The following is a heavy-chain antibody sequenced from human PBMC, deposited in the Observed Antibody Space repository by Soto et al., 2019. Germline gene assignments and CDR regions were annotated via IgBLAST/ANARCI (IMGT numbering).Heavy chain of an antibody. D-gene: IGHD2-15*01. CDR2: INHSGST. V-gene: IGHV4-34*01. CDR1: GGSFSYYY. J-gene: IGHJ5*02. Sequence: PSETLSLTCVVYGGSFSYYYWSWIRQPPGKGLEWIGEINHSGSTNYNPSLKSRVTISVDTSKNQFSLKLSSVTAADTAVYYCARDPAPRYIVVAKSRFDPWGQGTLVTVSS. CDR3: ARDPAPRYIVVAKSRFDP.